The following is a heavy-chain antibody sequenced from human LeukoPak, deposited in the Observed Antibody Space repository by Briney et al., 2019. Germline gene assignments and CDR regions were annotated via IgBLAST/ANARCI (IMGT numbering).Heavy chain of an antibody. CDR2: VYSSGST. CDR3: ARNPPTIFGHFDL. Sequence: PSETLSLTCTVSGGSISSYYWSWIRQPAGKGLEWIGRVYSSGSTNYNPSLNSRVTISLDTSKNQFSLKMTSVTAADTAVYYCARNPPTIFGHFDLWGRGTLATVSS. CDR1: GGSISSYY. V-gene: IGHV4-4*07. D-gene: IGHD3-9*01. J-gene: IGHJ2*01.